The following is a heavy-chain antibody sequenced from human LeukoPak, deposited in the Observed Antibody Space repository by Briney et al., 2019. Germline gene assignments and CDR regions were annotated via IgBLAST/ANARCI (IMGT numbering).Heavy chain of an antibody. D-gene: IGHD2-8*02. Sequence: GGSLRLSCAASGFTFSSYSMNWVRQAPGKGLECVSSIKGRFTISRDNAKNSLYLQMNSLRAEDTAVYYCATGGGDWFDPWGQGTLVTVSS. CDR1: GFTFSSYS. J-gene: IGHJ5*02. CDR2: I. CDR3: ATGGGDWFDP. V-gene: IGHV3-21*01.